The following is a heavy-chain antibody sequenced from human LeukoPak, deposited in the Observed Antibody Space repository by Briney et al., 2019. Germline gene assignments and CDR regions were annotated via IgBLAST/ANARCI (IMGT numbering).Heavy chain of an antibody. J-gene: IGHJ4*02. V-gene: IGHV3-7*03. CDR2: IKQDGSEK. Sequence: GGSLRLSCAASGFTFSSSWMSWVRQAPGKGLEWVANIKQDGSEKYYVGSVKGRFTISRDNAKNSLYLQMDSLRAEDTAVYYCARDSLGMSTLDSWGQGTLVTVSS. CDR3: ARDSLGMSTLDS. CDR1: GFTFSSSW. D-gene: IGHD5/OR15-5a*01.